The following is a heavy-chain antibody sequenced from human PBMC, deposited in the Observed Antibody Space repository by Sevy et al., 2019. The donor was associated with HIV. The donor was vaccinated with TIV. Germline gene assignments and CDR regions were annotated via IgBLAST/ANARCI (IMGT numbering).Heavy chain of an antibody. J-gene: IGHJ4*02. CDR1: GFTFSSYS. D-gene: IGHD6-19*01. Sequence: GESLKISCAASGFTFSSYSMNWVRQAPGKGLEWVSSISSSSSYIYYADSVKGRFTISRDNAKNSLYLQMNSLRAEDTAVYYCARDRAVAGHFDYWGQGTLVTVSS. CDR3: ARDRAVAGHFDY. CDR2: ISSSSSYI. V-gene: IGHV3-21*01.